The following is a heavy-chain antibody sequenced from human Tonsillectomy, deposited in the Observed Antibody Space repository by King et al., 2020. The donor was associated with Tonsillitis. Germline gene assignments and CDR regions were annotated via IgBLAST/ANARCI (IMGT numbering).Heavy chain of an antibody. J-gene: IGHJ4*02. CDR1: GFTFDDYA. CDR2: FSWNSGSI. Sequence: VQLVESGGGLVQPGRSLRLSCVVSGFTFDDYAMHWVRQAPGKGLEWVSGFSWNSGSISYADSVKGRFTISRDNAKNSLFLQMNSLRAEDTALYFCTKDWEPRIFCYFDSWGQGTLVTVSS. D-gene: IGHD1-26*01. CDR3: TKDWEPRIFCYFDS. V-gene: IGHV3-9*01.